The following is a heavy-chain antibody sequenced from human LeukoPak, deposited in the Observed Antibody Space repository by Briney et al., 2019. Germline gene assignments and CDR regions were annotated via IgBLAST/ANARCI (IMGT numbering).Heavy chain of an antibody. CDR2: ISAYKGNT. J-gene: IGHJ5*02. CDR3: ARDRYYGSGSYVHWFDP. D-gene: IGHD3-10*01. CDR1: GGTFSSNA. V-gene: IGHV1-18*01. Sequence: ASVKVSCKASGGTFSSNAISWVRQAPGQGLEWMGWISAYKGNTNYAQKLQGRVTMTTDTSTSTAYMELRSLRSDDTAVYYCARDRYYGSGSYVHWFDPWGQGTLVTVSS.